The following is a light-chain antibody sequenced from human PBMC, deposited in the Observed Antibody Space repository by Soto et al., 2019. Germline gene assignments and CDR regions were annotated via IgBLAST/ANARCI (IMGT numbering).Light chain of an antibody. CDR2: GAS. J-gene: IGKJ1*01. CDR1: QSVSSN. CDR3: QQYNNWPPDT. Sequence: EIVMTQSPATLSVSPGERATLSCRASQSVSSNLAWYQKKPGQAPRLLIYGASTRATGIPARFSGSGSGTEFTLTISSLQSEDFAVYYCQQYNNWPPDTFGQGTKVYIK. V-gene: IGKV3-15*01.